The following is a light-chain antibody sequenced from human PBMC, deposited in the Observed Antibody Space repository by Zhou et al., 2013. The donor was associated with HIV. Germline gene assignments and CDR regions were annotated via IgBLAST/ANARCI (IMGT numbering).Light chain of an antibody. V-gene: IGKV1-39*01. J-gene: IGKJ3*01. CDR3: QQSYSTPPFT. CDR1: QSIDTY. Sequence: DIQMTQSPSSLSASVGDRVSIACRASQSIDTYLNWYQQKPGTAPKLLIYAASTLQSGVPSRFSGSGSGTDFTLTISSLQPEDFATYYCQQSYSTPPFTFGPGTRVDI. CDR2: AAS.